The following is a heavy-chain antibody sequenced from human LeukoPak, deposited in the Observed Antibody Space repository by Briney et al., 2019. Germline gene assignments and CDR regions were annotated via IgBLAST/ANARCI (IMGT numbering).Heavy chain of an antibody. J-gene: IGHJ3*02. CDR2: IRYDGSNK. CDR3: ARVIVPAADIDAFDI. V-gene: IGHV3-30*02. CDR1: GFTFSSYG. D-gene: IGHD2-2*01. Sequence: GGSLRLSCAASGFTFSSYGMHWVRQAPGKGQEWVAFIRYDGSNKYYADSVKGRFTISRDNSKNTLYLQMNSLRAEDTAVYYCARVIVPAADIDAFDIWGQGTMVTVSS.